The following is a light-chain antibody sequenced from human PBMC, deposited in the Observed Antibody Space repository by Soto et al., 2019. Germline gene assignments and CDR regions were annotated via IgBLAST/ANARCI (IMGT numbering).Light chain of an antibody. CDR2: GAS. V-gene: IGKV3-15*01. CDR3: QQYNHWPLT. J-gene: IGKJ4*01. Sequence: EILFTQCPSTLSLSPGERATLSCRASQSVGSYVAWYQHKPGQALRLLIYGASTRATGIPARFSGSGSGTEFTLTINSLQSEDFALYYCQQYNHWPLTFGGGTKVDIK. CDR1: QSVGSY.